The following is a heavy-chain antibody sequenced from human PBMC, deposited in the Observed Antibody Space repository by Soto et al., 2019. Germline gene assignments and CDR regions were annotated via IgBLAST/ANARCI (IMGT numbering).Heavy chain of an antibody. CDR1: GFTFSSYS. CDR2: ISSSSSTI. D-gene: IGHD3-22*01. V-gene: IGHV3-48*01. Sequence: PGGSLRLSCAASGFTFSSYSMNWVRQAPGKGLEWVSYISSSSSTIYYADSVKGRFTISRDNAKNSLYLQMNSLRAEDTAVYYCASDYYYDRRPWGQGTLVTVSS. CDR3: ASDYYYDRRP. J-gene: IGHJ5*02.